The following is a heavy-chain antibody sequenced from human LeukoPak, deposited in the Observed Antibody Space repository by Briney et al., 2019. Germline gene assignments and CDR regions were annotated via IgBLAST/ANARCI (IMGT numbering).Heavy chain of an antibody. D-gene: IGHD3-10*01. J-gene: IGHJ4*02. CDR3: ARAPALFRSGFEY. CDR2: FFNSGNT. V-gene: IGHV4-39*07. Sequence: SENLSLTCTVSGGSISSRSFYWGWVRQPPGKGLEWIGNFFNSGNTYYNPSLRSRVTISLDTSKNQFSLKLSSVTAADTAVYYCARAPALFRSGFEYWGQGTLVTVSS. CDR1: GGSISSRSFY.